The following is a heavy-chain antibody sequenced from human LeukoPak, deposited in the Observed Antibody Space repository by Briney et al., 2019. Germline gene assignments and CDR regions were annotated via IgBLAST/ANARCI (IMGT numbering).Heavy chain of an antibody. Sequence: PSQTLSLTCTVSGGSISSGGYYWSWIRQHPGKGLEWIGYIYYSGSTYYNPSLKGRVTISVDTSKNQFSLKLSSVTAADTAVYYCARSIRYYYDSSGSAYFDLWGRGTLVTVSS. V-gene: IGHV4-31*03. CDR2: IYYSGST. CDR3: ARSIRYYYDSSGSAYFDL. D-gene: IGHD3-22*01. J-gene: IGHJ2*01. CDR1: GGSISSGGYY.